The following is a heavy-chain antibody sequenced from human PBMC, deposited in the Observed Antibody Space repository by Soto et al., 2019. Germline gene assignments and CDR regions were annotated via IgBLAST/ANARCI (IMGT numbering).Heavy chain of an antibody. CDR1: GGSLSTYY. Sequence: RSETLSLTCTVSGGSLSTYYWSWIRQPPGKGLEWIVYMSYSGSSNYNPSLKSRVTMSVDTSKNQVSLKLSSVTAADTAVYYCAKTRITSTAATFDPWGQGTLVTVSS. V-gene: IGHV4-59*01. CDR2: MSYSGSS. J-gene: IGHJ5*02. D-gene: IGHD1-20*01. CDR3: AKTRITSTAATFDP.